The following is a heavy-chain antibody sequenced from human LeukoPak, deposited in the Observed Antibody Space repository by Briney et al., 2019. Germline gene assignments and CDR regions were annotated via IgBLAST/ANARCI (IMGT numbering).Heavy chain of an antibody. Sequence: SVKVSCKASGGTFSSYAISWVRQAPGQGLEWMGGIIPIFGTANYAQRFQGRVTITADESTSTAYMELSSLRSEDTAVYYCARDPYYYDSSGYYDYWGQGTLVTVSS. J-gene: IGHJ4*02. CDR2: IIPIFGTA. D-gene: IGHD3-22*01. V-gene: IGHV1-69*13. CDR3: ARDPYYYDSSGYYDY. CDR1: GGTFSSYA.